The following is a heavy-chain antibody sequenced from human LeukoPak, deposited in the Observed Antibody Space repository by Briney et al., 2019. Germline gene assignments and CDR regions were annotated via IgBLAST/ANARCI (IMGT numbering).Heavy chain of an antibody. J-gene: IGHJ4*02. D-gene: IGHD3-22*01. CDR2: IYYSGST. CDR3: ARGLGRLYYDSSGYHDY. CDR1: GGSISSGGYY. Sequence: PSETLSLTCTVSGGSISSGGYYWSWIRQHPGKGLEWIGYIYYSGSTYYNPSLKSRVTISVDTSKNQFSLKLSSVTAADTAVYYCARGLGRLYYDSSGYHDYWGQGTLVTVSS. V-gene: IGHV4-31*03.